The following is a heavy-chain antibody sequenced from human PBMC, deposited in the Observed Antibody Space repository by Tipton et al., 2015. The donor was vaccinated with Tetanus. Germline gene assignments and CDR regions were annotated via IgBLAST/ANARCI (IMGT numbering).Heavy chain of an antibody. CDR1: GGSIRSGGYY. Sequence: TLSLTCTVSGGSIRSGGYYWTWIRQHPERGLEWIGYIYYTGNTYYNPSLKSRVTISVDTSKNQFSLKLSSVTAADTAVYYCARGAHSYDSSGYYYLLDPWGQGTLVTVSS. V-gene: IGHV4-31*03. CDR2: IYYTGNT. D-gene: IGHD3-22*01. CDR3: ARGAHSYDSSGYYYLLDP. J-gene: IGHJ5*02.